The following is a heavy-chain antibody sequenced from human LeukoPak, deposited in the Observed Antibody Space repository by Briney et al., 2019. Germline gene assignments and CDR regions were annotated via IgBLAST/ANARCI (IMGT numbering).Heavy chain of an antibody. V-gene: IGHV1-69*13. CDR1: GGTFSSYA. J-gene: IGHJ4*02. D-gene: IGHD2-15*01. CDR3: ARDIDCSGGSCYSYAGDY. CDR2: IIPIFGTA. Sequence: SVKVSCKASGGTFSSYAISWVRQAPGQGLEWMGGIIPIFGTANYAQKFQGRVTITADESTSTAYTELSSLRSEDTAVYYCARDIDCSGGSCYSYAGDYWGQGTLVTVSS.